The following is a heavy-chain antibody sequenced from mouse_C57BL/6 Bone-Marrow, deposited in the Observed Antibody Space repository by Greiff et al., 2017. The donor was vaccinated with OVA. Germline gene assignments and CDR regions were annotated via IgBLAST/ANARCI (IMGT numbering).Heavy chain of an antibody. V-gene: IGHV1-81*01. CDR1: GYTFTSYG. D-gene: IGHD3-2*02. CDR2: IYPRSGNT. CDR3: ARGGAQATYYYAMDY. Sequence: VQLVESGAELARPGASVKLSCKASGYTFTSYGISWVKQRPGQGLEWIGEIYPRSGNTYYNEKFKGKATLTADKSSSTAYMELRSLTSEDSAVYFCARGGAQATYYYAMDYWGQGTSVTVSS. J-gene: IGHJ4*01.